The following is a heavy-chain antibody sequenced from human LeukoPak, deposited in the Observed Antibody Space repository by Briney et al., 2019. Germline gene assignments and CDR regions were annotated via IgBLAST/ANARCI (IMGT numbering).Heavy chain of an antibody. V-gene: IGHV3-66*01. D-gene: IGHD1-26*01. CDR2: IYSGGST. J-gene: IGHJ3*02. CDR3: ARARFNGSKSAFDI. CDR1: EFSVGSNY. Sequence: GGSLRLSCAASEFSVGSNYMTWVRQAPGKGLEWVSLIYSGGSTYYADSVKGRFTISRDNSKNTLYLQMNSLRAEDTAVYYCARARFNGSKSAFDIWGQGTMVTVSS.